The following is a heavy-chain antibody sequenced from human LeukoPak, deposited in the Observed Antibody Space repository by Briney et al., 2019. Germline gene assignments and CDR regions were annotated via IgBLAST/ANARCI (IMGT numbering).Heavy chain of an antibody. J-gene: IGHJ4*02. CDR3: ARDRVLRFLED. CDR1: GYTFTGYY. Sequence: SVTVSCKASGYTFTGYYMHWVRQAPRQGLEWMGGIISIFGTANYAQKFQGRVTITTDESTSTAYMELSSLRSEDTAVYYCARDRVLRFLEDWGQGTLVTVSS. D-gene: IGHD3-3*01. CDR2: IISIFGTA. V-gene: IGHV1-69*05.